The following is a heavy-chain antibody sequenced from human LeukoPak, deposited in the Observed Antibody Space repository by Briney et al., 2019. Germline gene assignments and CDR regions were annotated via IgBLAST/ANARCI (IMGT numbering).Heavy chain of an antibody. D-gene: IGHD6-13*01. J-gene: IGHJ3*02. CDR1: GGSFSGYY. V-gene: IGHV4-34*01. CDR3: ARGKTIGYNSSWYGRGVFDI. Sequence: KPSETLSLTCAVYGGSFSGYYWSWIRQPPGKGLEWIGEINHSGSTNYNPSLKSRVTISVDTSKNQFSLKLSSVTAADTAVYYCARGKTIGYNSSWYGRGVFDIWGQGTMVTVSS. CDR2: INHSGST.